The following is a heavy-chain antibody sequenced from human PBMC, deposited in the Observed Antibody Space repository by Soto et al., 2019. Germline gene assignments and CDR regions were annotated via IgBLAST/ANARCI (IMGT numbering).Heavy chain of an antibody. CDR1: GGSISSGGYS. CDR2: IYHSGST. J-gene: IGHJ5*02. D-gene: IGHD3-9*01. Sequence: LSLTCAVSGGSISSGGYSWSWIRRPPGKGLEWIGYIYHSGSTYYNPSLKSRVTISVDRSKNQFSLKLSSVTAADTAVYYCARGRDYDILTGYPWGQGTLVTVSS. V-gene: IGHV4-30-2*01. CDR3: ARGRDYDILTGYP.